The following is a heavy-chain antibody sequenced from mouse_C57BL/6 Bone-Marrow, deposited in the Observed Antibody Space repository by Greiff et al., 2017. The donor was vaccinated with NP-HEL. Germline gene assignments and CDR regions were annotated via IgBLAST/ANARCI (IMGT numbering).Heavy chain of an antibody. Sequence: EVQLVESGAELVRPGASVKLSCTASGFNIKDDYMHWVKQRPEQGLEWIGWIDPENGDTEYASKFQGKATITADTSSNTAYLQLSSLTSEDTAVYYCTTRGIYTTVVEDWYFDVWGTGTTVTVSS. V-gene: IGHV14-4*01. CDR3: TTRGIYTTVVEDWYFDV. CDR1: GFNIKDDY. J-gene: IGHJ1*03. D-gene: IGHD1-1*01. CDR2: IDPENGDT.